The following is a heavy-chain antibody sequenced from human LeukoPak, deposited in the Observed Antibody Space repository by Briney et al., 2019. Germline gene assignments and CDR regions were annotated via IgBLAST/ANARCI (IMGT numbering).Heavy chain of an antibody. Sequence: PGGSLRLSCVASGFTFSSYGMGWVRQPQGKGMEWVSIISGSGDQTFYADVVKGRFTISRDISENTIYLQMNSLRAEDTAVYYCAKDPRVGSRVATPCHWGQGTLVTVSS. CDR2: ISGSGDQT. J-gene: IGHJ4*02. CDR3: AKDPRVGSRVATPCH. V-gene: IGHV3-23*01. D-gene: IGHD5-24*01. CDR1: GFTFSSYG.